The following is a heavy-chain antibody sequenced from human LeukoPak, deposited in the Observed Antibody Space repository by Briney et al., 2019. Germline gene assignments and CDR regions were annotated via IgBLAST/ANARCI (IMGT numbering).Heavy chain of an antibody. J-gene: IGHJ3*02. CDR2: IYYTGST. CDR3: ARSTWGYAFDI. V-gene: IGHV4-59*01. CDR1: GGSIRDYY. D-gene: IGHD7-27*01. Sequence: PSETLSLTCTVSGGSIRDYYWSWIRQPPGKGLEWIGYIYYTGSTNYNPSLKSRVTISLDTPKKQFSLKLSSVTAADTAVYYCARSTWGYAFDIWGQRTMVTVSS.